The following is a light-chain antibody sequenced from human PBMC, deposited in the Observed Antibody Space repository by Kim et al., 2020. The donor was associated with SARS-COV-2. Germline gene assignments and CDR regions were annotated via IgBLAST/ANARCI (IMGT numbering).Light chain of an antibody. CDR2: EDN. CDR3: QSYDSSNWV. Sequence: GKTVTISCPSSSGSIASNYVQWYQQRPGSAPTTVIYEDNQRPSGVPDRFSGSIDSSSNSASLTISGLKTEDEADYYCQSYDSSNWVFGGGTQLTVL. V-gene: IGLV6-57*02. J-gene: IGLJ3*02. CDR1: SGSIASNY.